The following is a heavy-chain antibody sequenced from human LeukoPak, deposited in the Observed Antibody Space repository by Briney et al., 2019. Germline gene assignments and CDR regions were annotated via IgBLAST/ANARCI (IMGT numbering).Heavy chain of an antibody. CDR1: GGTISSYY. D-gene: IGHD3-3*01. J-gene: IGHJ4*02. CDR3: ARSRTRRFFDY. V-gene: IGHV4-59*01. Sequence: SETLSLTCIVSGGTISSYYWSWIRQPPGKGLEWIGYIFYSGSTNYNPSLKSRVTISVDTSKNQFSLKLSSVTAADTAVYYCARSRTRRFFDYWGQGTLVTVSS. CDR2: IFYSGST.